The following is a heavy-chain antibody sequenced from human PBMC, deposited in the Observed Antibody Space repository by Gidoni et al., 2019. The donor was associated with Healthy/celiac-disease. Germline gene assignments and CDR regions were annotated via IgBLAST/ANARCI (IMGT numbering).Heavy chain of an antibody. CDR1: GFTFSSYD. CDR2: ISGSGGST. V-gene: IGHV3-23*01. J-gene: IGHJ6*03. D-gene: IGHD6-19*01. CDR3: AKSDRTRIAVADNGGYYMDV. Sequence: EVQLLESGGGLVQPGGSLRLPSAASGFTFSSYDMTWVRQAPGKGLEWVSAISGSGGSTYYADSVKGRLTISRDNSKNTLYLQMNSLRAEDTAVYYCAKSDRTRIAVADNGGYYMDVWGKGTTVTVSS.